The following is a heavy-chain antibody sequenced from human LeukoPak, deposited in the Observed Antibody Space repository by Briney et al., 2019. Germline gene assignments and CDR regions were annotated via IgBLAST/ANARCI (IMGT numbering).Heavy chain of an antibody. J-gene: IGHJ5*02. Sequence: PGGALRLSCAASGFTFSSFVMTWLRQAPGKGVEWVSTIYNSGDSTYYGDSVKGRFTISTDNTQNTLYLPKNSLRAEDTAVYYCAKDHTSYDILTGYPLTWGQGTLVTASS. CDR2: IYNSGDST. CDR1: GFTFSSFV. CDR3: AKDHTSYDILTGYPLT. D-gene: IGHD3-9*01. V-gene: IGHV3-23*01.